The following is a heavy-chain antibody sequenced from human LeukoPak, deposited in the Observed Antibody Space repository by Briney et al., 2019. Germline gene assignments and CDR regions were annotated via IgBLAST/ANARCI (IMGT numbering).Heavy chain of an antibody. D-gene: IGHD3-9*01. CDR1: GYTFTGYY. CDR2: INPNSGGT. CDR3: ARGRRYFDWLLVY. V-gene: IGHV1-2*04. Sequence: ASVKVSCKASGYTFTGYYMHWVRQAPGQGLEWMGWINPNSGGTNYAQKFQGWVTMTRDTSISTAYMELSRLRSDDTAVYYCARGRRYFDWLLVYWGQGTLVTVSS. J-gene: IGHJ4*02.